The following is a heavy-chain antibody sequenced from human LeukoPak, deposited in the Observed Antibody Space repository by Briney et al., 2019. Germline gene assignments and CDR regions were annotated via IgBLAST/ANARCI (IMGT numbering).Heavy chain of an antibody. Sequence: GGSLRLSCAASGFTFDDYSMHWVRQAPGKGLEWVAGISWHSRSIGYADSVKGRFTISRDNAKNSVSLQMNSLRTEDTALYYCTKDLSSQWFTDIRHYGMNVWGQGTTVAVSS. CDR2: ISWHSRSI. V-gene: IGHV3-9*01. J-gene: IGHJ6*02. D-gene: IGHD3-22*01. CDR3: TKDLSSQWFTDIRHYGMNV. CDR1: GFTFDDYS.